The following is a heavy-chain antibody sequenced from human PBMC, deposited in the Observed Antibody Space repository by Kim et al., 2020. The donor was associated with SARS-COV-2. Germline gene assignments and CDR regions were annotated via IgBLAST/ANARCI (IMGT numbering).Heavy chain of an antibody. J-gene: IGHJ4*02. CDR2: ISSNGGST. CDR1: GFTFSSYA. CDR3: AKAPHLGFGALDY. V-gene: IGHV3-64D*06. D-gene: IGHD3-10*01. Sequence: GGSLRLSCSASGFTFSSYAMHWVRQAPGKGLEYVSAISSNGGSTYYADSVKGRFTISRDNSKNTLYLQMSSLRAEDTAVYYCAKAPHLGFGALDYWGQETLVTVSS.